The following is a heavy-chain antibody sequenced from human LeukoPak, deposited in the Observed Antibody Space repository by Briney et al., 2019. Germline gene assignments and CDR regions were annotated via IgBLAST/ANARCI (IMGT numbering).Heavy chain of an antibody. CDR1: GFTFSSYA. Sequence: PGGSLRLSCAASGFTFSSYAMNWVRQAPGKGLEWVSGISGSGGNTYYADSVKGRFTISRDNSKNTLYLQVNSLRAEDTAVYYCSKGHCSSTSCLSSAEYFHYWGQGTLVTVSS. CDR3: SKGHCSSTSCLSSAEYFHY. D-gene: IGHD2-2*01. V-gene: IGHV3-23*01. J-gene: IGHJ1*01. CDR2: ISGSGGNT.